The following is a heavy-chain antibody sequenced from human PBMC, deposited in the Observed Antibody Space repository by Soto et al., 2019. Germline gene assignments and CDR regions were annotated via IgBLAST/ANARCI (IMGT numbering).Heavy chain of an antibody. CDR2: IDYTGGYS. Sequence: GGSLRLSCAASGFTFSSYAMNWVRQAPGKGLEWVSTIDYTGGYSYYADSVKGRFTISRDNSQKTLDLQMNSLRAEDTAIYYCAKVPPRQYCSGDRCPYAYWGRGTLVTVSS. J-gene: IGHJ4*02. V-gene: IGHV3-23*01. CDR3: AKVPPRQYCSGDRCPYAY. D-gene: IGHD2-21*02. CDR1: GFTFSSYA.